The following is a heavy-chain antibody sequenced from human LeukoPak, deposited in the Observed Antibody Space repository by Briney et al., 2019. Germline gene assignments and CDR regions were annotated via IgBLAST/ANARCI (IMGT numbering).Heavy chain of an antibody. D-gene: IGHD3-10*01. J-gene: IGHJ6*03. Sequence: SETLSLTCTVSGGSISSYYWSWIRQPPGKGLEWIGYIYYSGYTNYNPSLKSRVTISVDTSKNQFSLKLSSVTAADTAVHYCARTTMVRGTYYMDVWGKGTTVTISS. CDR1: GGSISSYY. CDR2: IYYSGYT. V-gene: IGHV4-59*01. CDR3: ARTTMVRGTYYMDV.